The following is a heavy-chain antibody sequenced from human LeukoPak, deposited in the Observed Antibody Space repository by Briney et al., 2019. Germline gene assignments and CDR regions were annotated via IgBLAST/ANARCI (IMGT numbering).Heavy chain of an antibody. CDR3: ARGPSIAVAEGLDY. Sequence: PSQTLSLTFTVSGGSISSGGYYWSWIRQPPGKGLEWIGEINHSGSTNYNPSLKSRVTISVDTSKNQFSLKLSSVTAADTAVYYCARGPSIAVAEGLDYWGQGTLVTVSS. V-gene: IGHV4-30-2*01. CDR1: GGSISSGGYY. J-gene: IGHJ4*02. D-gene: IGHD6-19*01. CDR2: INHSGST.